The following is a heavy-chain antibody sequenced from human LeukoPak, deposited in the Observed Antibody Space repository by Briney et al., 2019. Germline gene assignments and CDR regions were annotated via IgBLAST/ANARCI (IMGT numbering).Heavy chain of an antibody. CDR1: GYSISSGYY. CDR3: ARQIRGSSSPRNFDY. V-gene: IGHV4-38-2*01. J-gene: IGHJ4*02. D-gene: IGHD6-6*01. CDR2: MHHSGST. Sequence: SSETLSLTCGVSGYSISSGYYWGWIRQPPGKGLEWIGSMHHSGSTYYNASLKSRVTILVDTSKNQFSLKLSSVTAADTAVYYCARQIRGSSSPRNFDYWGQGTLVTVSS.